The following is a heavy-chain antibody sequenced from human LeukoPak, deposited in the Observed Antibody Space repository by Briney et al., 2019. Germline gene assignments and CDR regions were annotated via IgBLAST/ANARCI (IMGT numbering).Heavy chain of an antibody. D-gene: IGHD1-26*01. CDR2: FDPDSDKT. Sequence: ASVKVSCKVSGYTLTELLRQAPGKGVEWMGRFDPDSDKTIYAQKFQGRVTMTTDTSTSTAYMELRSLRSDDTAVYYCARPRATYDAFDIWGQGTMVTVSS. CDR3: ARPRATYDAFDI. V-gene: IGHV1-24*01. CDR1: GYTLTEL. J-gene: IGHJ3*02.